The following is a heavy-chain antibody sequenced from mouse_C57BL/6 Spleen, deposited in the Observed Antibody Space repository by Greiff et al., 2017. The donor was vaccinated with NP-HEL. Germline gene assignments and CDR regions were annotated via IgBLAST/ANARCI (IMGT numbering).Heavy chain of an antibody. CDR2: INPNNGGT. Sequence: EVMLVESGPELVKPGASVKIPCKASGYTFTDYNMDWVKQSHGKSLEWIGDINPNNGGTIYNQKFKGKATLTVDKSSSTAYMELRSLTSEDTAVYYCARSFLYYYGSTYFDYWGQGTTLTVSS. J-gene: IGHJ2*01. CDR1: GYTFTDYN. V-gene: IGHV1-18*01. CDR3: ARSFLYYYGSTYFDY. D-gene: IGHD1-1*01.